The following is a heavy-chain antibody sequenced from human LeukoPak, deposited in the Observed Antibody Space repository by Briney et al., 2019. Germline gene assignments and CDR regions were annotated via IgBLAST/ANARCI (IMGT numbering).Heavy chain of an antibody. CDR1: GFTFSSYA. V-gene: IGHV3-23*01. CDR2: ISGSGGST. CDR3: AKVRAMVRGVPYFDY. J-gene: IGHJ4*02. D-gene: IGHD3-10*01. Sequence: GGSLRLSCAAPGFTFSSYAVSWVRQAPGKGLEWVSAISGSGGSTYYADSVKGRFTISRDNSKNTLYLQMNSLRAEDTAVYYCAKVRAMVRGVPYFDYWGQGALVTVSS.